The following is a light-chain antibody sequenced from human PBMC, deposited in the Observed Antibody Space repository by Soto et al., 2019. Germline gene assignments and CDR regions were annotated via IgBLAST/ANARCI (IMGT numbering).Light chain of an antibody. Sequence: DIQMTQSPSSLSASVGDRVTITCRASQSISSYLNWYQQKPGKAPKLLIYAASSLQSGVPSRFSGSITATGIALTISIQEPEDFAPYYRLQSYSTTPWRFGQDSQVQIK. CDR2: AAS. CDR3: LQSYSTTPWR. V-gene: IGKV1-39*01. CDR1: QSISSY. J-gene: IGKJ1*01.